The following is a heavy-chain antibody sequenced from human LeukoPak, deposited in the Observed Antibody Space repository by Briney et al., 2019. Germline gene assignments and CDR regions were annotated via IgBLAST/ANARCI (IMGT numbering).Heavy chain of an antibody. V-gene: IGHV3-23*01. CDR2: ISDSGDGT. J-gene: IGHJ4*02. Sequence: GGSLRLSCTASGFTFRSYVFSWVRQAPGKGLEWVSDISDSGDGTYYADSVKGRFTISRDNSKNTLYLQMNGLRAEDTAVYYCAKAHAIRPFDDWGQGTLVTVSS. D-gene: IGHD5-12*01. CDR3: AKAHAIRPFDD. CDR1: GFTFRSYV.